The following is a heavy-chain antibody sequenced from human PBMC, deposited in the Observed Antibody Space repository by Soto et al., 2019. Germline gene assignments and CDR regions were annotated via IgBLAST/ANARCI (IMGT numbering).Heavy chain of an antibody. CDR1: GNTVPNYA. Sequence: ASVKVSCKASGNTVPNYAIHWVRQAPGQRLEWMGTIYPGGVNIAYAQKFQGRVTITRDTSASTAYMELTSLRFEDTAVYYCARDWRLITMVRGVSLWFDPWGQGTLVTVSS. J-gene: IGHJ5*02. CDR3: ARDWRLITMVRGVSLWFDP. D-gene: IGHD3-10*01. CDR2: IYPGGVNI. V-gene: IGHV1-3*01.